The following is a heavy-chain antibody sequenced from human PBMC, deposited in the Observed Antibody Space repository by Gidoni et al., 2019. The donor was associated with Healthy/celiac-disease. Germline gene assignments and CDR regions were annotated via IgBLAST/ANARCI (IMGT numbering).Heavy chain of an antibody. Sequence: EVQLVESGGGLVKPGGSLRLSCAASGFTFSSYSMNWVRQAPGKGLEWVSSISSSSSYIYYADSVKGRFTIFRDNAKNSLYLQMNSLRAEDTAVYYCARDRLKMTTVTTGGFDYWGQGTLVTVSS. CDR3: ARDRLKMTTVTTGGFDY. V-gene: IGHV3-21*01. CDR1: GFTFSSYS. J-gene: IGHJ4*02. D-gene: IGHD4-17*01. CDR2: ISSSSSYI.